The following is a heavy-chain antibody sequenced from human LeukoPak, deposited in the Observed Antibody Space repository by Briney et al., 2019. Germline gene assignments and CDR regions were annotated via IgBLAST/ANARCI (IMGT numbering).Heavy chain of an antibody. J-gene: IGHJ4*02. V-gene: IGHV3-23*01. Sequence: PGGSLRLSCAASGFTFSSYWMSWVRQAPGKGLEWVSTISGGGRSTDYADSVKGLFTISRDNSKNTLYLQMNSLRAEDTAVYYCARERYFDYWGQGTLVTVSS. CDR1: GFTFSSYW. CDR3: ARERYFDY. CDR2: ISGGGRST.